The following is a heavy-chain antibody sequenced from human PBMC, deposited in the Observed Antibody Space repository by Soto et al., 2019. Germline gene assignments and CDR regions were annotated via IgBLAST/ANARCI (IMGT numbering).Heavy chain of an antibody. CDR3: ARDKDIVDTFDY. J-gene: IGHJ4*02. CDR1: GFTFSSYA. V-gene: IGHV3-23*01. D-gene: IGHD5-12*01. CDR2: ISGGGGST. Sequence: PGGSLRLSCAASGFTFSSYAMSWVRQAPGKGLEWVSAISGGGGSTYYADSVKGRFTISRDNSKNTLYLQMNSLRAEDTAVYYCARDKDIVDTFDYGGQGTLVTVSS.